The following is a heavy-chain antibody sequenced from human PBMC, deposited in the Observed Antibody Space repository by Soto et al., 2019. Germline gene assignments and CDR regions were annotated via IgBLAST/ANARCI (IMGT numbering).Heavy chain of an antibody. CDR2: IHYSGST. J-gene: IGHJ4*02. D-gene: IGHD2-15*01. CDR3: ASTKDETLYFDY. CDR1: GDSISITSYY. Sequence: ETLSLTCTVSGDSISITSYYWGWVRQPPGKGLEWIGSIHYSGSTHYNPSLQSRVTISGDASKKQFSLKLRSVTAADTAVYYCASTKDETLYFDYWGQGTLVTVSS. V-gene: IGHV4-39*01.